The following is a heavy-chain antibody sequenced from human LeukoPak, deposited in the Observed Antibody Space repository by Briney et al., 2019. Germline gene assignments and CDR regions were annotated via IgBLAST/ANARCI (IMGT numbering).Heavy chain of an antibody. D-gene: IGHD3-10*01. CDR1: GYSISSGYY. J-gene: IGHJ4*02. CDR3: ARGAYYYGSGSFDY. CDR2: IYYSGST. Sequence: SETLPLTCTVSGYSISSGYYWGWIRQPPGKGLEWIGNIYYSGSTYSNPSLKSRVTISLDTSKNQFSLKLSSMTAADTAVYYCARGAYYYGSGSFDYWGQGTLVTVSS. V-gene: IGHV4-38-2*02.